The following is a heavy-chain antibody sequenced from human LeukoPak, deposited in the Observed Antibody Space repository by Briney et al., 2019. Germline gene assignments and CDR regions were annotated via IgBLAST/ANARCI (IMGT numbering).Heavy chain of an antibody. V-gene: IGHV1-18*01. CDR3: ARDQYSGSSDDFDY. Sequence: ASVKVSCKASGYTFTSYGISWVRQAPGQWLEWMGWISAYNGNTNYAQKLQGRVTMTTDTSTSTAYMELRSLRSDDTAVYYCARDQYSGSSDDFDYWGQGTLVTVSS. D-gene: IGHD1-26*01. CDR2: ISAYNGNT. CDR1: GYTFTSYG. J-gene: IGHJ4*02.